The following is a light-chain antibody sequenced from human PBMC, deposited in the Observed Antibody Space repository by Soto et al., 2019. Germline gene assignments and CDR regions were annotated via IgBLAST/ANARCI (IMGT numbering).Light chain of an antibody. CDR1: QFLNSNY. Sequence: ESVLTQSPGTLSLSPGERATISCRASQFLNSNYFAWYQQKPGQAPRLLIYGASSRATGIPDRFSGSGSGTDFTLSVSRLEPEDFAVYYCQHDGSSPPITFGQGTRLDIK. J-gene: IGKJ5*01. V-gene: IGKV3-20*01. CDR2: GAS. CDR3: QHDGSSPPIT.